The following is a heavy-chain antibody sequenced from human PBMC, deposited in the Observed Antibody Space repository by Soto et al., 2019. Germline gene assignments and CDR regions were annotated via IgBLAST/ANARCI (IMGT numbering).Heavy chain of an antibody. J-gene: IGHJ4*02. V-gene: IGHV3-74*01. CDR3: TRGRSGYSGYDSLDY. D-gene: IGHD5-12*01. CDR1: GFTFSSYW. Sequence: GGSLRLSCAASGFTFSSYWMHWVRQAPGKGLVWVSRIKSDGSSVSFADSVKDRFTISRDNAKNTLYVQMNSLRAEDTAVYYCTRGRSGYSGYDSLDYWGQGTLVTVSS. CDR2: IKSDGSSV.